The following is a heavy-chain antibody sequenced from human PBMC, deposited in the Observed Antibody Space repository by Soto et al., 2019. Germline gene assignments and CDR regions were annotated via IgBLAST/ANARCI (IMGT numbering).Heavy chain of an antibody. J-gene: IGHJ5*02. Sequence: EVRLVESGGGFVQPGRSPRLSCTVSGFTFDEHSMHWVRQAPGKGLEWVSGINYNGGRVAYVDSVRGRFTIARDNANNSLFLQMNSLRPEDTGLYFCSKGRPRYSGRDTDLDAWGQGTPVTVSS. D-gene: IGHD5-12*01. V-gene: IGHV3-9*01. CDR1: GFTFDEHS. CDR3: SKGRPRYSGRDTDLDA. CDR2: INYNGGRV.